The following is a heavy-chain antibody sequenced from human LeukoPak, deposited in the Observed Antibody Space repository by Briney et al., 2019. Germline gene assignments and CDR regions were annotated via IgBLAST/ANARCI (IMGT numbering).Heavy chain of an antibody. CDR3: ATFRFLGT. CDR1: GFTFSSYD. D-gene: IGHD3-3*01. CDR2: IGTAGDT. Sequence: GGSLRLSCAASGFTFSSYDMHWVRQATGKGLEWVSAIGTAGDTYYPGSVKGRFTISRDNVKNSLYLQMNSLRAEDTATYYCATFRFLGTWGQGTMVTVSP. J-gene: IGHJ3*01. V-gene: IGHV3-13*01.